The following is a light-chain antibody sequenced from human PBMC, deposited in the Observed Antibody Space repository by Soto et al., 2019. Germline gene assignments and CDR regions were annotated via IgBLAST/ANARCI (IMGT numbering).Light chain of an antibody. CDR2: GAS. Sequence: EMVMTQSPVTLSVSPGGRATLSCRASQSISHNLAWYQQKPGQAPRPLIYGASVRATGTPSRFNGSGSGTEFTLTISSLQSEDFAVYYCQQYNNWPPMYTFGQGTRLDIK. CDR3: QQYNNWPPMYT. CDR1: QSISHN. V-gene: IGKV3D-15*01. J-gene: IGKJ2*01.